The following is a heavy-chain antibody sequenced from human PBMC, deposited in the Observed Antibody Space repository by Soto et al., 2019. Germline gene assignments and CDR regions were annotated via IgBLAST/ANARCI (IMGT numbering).Heavy chain of an antibody. J-gene: IGHJ6*02. CDR3: ARGIAAAGLAYYYYGMDV. CDR2: IIPIFGTA. Sequence: SVKVSCKASGGTFSSYAISWVRQAPGQGLEWMGGIIPIFGTANYAQKFQGRVTITADESTSTAYMELSSLRSEDTAVYYCARGIAAAGLAYYYYGMDVWGQGTTVTVSS. V-gene: IGHV1-69*13. D-gene: IGHD6-13*01. CDR1: GGTFSSYA.